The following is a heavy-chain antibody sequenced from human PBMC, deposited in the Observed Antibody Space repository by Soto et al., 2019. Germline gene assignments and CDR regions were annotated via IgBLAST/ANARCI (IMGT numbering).Heavy chain of an antibody. CDR1: GFTFSSYA. V-gene: IGHV3-23*01. D-gene: IGHD6-13*01. J-gene: IGHJ5*02. CDR3: ARDIAAAYKYNWFDP. Sequence: GGSLRLSCAASGFTFSSYAMSWVRQAPGKGLEWVSAISGSGGSTYYADSVKGRFTISRDNSKNTLYLQMNSLRAEDTAVYYCARDIAAAYKYNWFDPWGQGTLVTVSS. CDR2: ISGSGGST.